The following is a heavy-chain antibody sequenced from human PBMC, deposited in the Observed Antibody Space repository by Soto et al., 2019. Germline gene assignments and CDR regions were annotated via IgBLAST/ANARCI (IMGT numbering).Heavy chain of an antibody. D-gene: IGHD5-18*01. CDR3: ATYGASAYTYGYFDY. CDR1: GFTFDNCS. Sequence: EVQLVESGGGLVQPGGSLRLSCAASGFTFDNCSMNWVRQAPGKGLEWVSYISDSSSTIYYADSVKGRFTISRDNAKNSLYLQMNSLSDEDTAVYYCATYGASAYTYGYFDYWGRGTLVTVSS. CDR2: ISDSSSTI. V-gene: IGHV3-48*02. J-gene: IGHJ4*03.